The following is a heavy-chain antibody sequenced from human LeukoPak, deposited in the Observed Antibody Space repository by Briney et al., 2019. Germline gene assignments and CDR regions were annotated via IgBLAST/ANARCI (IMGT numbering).Heavy chain of an antibody. CDR2: VKSKTDGGTT. D-gene: IGHD6-19*01. V-gene: IGHV3-15*01. CDR1: GFTFRYTW. CDR3: ATYRSGWSFDN. J-gene: IGHJ4*02. Sequence: PGGSLRLSCPGSGFTFRYTWMTWVRQAPGKGLEWVGRVKSKTDGGTTDYAAPVKGRFTISQDDSKNTLYLQMNSLKTEDTAVYYCATYRSGWSFDNWGQGTLVTVSS.